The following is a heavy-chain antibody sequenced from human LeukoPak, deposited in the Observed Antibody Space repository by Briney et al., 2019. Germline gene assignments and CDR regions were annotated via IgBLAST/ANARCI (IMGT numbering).Heavy chain of an antibody. CDR2: IKYDGSET. D-gene: IGHD3-16*01. CDR3: ARDSTLSNY. CDR1: GFTFRSYW. J-gene: IGHJ4*02. V-gene: IGHV3-7*04. Sequence: GGSLRLSCAASGFTFRSYWMMWVRQAPGKGLEWVATIKYDGSETYYVDSVRGRFSISRDNAKNSLYLQMNSLSAEDTAVYYCARDSTLSNYWGQGTLVTVSS.